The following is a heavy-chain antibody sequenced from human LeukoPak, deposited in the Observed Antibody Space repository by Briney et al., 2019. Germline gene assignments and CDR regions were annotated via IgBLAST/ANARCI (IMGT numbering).Heavy chain of an antibody. CDR2: THRSGDT. D-gene: IGHD3-10*01. V-gene: IGHV4-4*02. CDR3: ATRHHSRTYMVPLDS. J-gene: IGHJ4*02. CDR1: GVSISSDNW. Sequence: SGTLSLTCAVYGVSISSDNWWTWVRQPPGKGLEWIGETHRSGDTKNNPSLNGRVTISMDNSKNQLSLNLISVTAADTAIYFCATRHHSRTYMVPLDSWGQGTLVTVSS.